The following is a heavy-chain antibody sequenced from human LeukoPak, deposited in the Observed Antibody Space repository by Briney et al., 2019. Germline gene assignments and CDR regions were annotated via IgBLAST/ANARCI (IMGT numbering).Heavy chain of an antibody. CDR3: AKDNFPAAAGTVWFDP. CDR1: GFTFDDYA. D-gene: IGHD6-13*01. V-gene: IGHV3-9*01. J-gene: IGHJ5*02. CDR2: ISWNSGSI. Sequence: GGSLRLSCAASGFTFDDYAMHWVRQAPGKGLEWVSGISWNSGSIGYADSVKGRFTISRDNAKNSLYLQMNSLRAEDTALYYCAKDNFPAAAGTVWFDPWGQGTLVTVSS.